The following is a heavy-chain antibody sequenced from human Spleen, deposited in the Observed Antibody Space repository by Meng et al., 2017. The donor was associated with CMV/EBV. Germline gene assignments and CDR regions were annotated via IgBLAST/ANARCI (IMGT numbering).Heavy chain of an antibody. CDR1: EYNFTRHW. CDR3: ARQDCTSTSCSGGLVY. V-gene: IGHV5-51*01. J-gene: IGHJ4*02. D-gene: IGHD2-2*01. CDR2: IYPADSDT. Sequence: GESLKISCRGSEYNFTRHWIGWVRQMPGKGLEWMGIIYPADSDTRYSPSFQGQVTMSADKSITTAYLQWNSLKASDTAMYYCARQDCTSTSCSGGLVYWGQGTLVTVSS.